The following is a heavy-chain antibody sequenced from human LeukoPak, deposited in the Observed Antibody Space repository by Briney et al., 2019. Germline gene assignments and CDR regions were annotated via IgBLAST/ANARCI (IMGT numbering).Heavy chain of an antibody. CDR1: GGSFSGYY. D-gene: IGHD1-1*01. J-gene: IGHJ4*02. CDR2: ISNSDGKT. CDR3: AKATGTLGN. Sequence: QASETLSLTCAVYGGSFSGYYWSWIRQPPGKGLEWVSTISNSDGKTYYAESVKGRFTISRDNSKNTLYLQMNSLTAEDTAIYYCAKATGTLGNWDQGTLVTVSS. V-gene: IGHV3-23*01.